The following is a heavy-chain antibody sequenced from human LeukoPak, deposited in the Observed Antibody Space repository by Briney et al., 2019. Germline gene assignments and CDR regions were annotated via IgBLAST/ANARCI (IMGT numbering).Heavy chain of an antibody. J-gene: IGHJ6*03. Sequence: SETLSLTCAVYGGSFSGYYWSWIRQPPGKGLEWIGEISHSGSTNYNPSLKSRVTISVDTSKNQFSLKLSSVTAADTAVYYCARGRSSMVRGYYYYYMDVWGKGTTVTISS. V-gene: IGHV4-34*01. CDR3: ARGRSSMVRGYYYYYMDV. CDR1: GGSFSGYY. CDR2: ISHSGST. D-gene: IGHD3-10*01.